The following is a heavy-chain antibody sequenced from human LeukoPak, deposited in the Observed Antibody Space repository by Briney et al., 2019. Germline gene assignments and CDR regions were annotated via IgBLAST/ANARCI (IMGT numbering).Heavy chain of an antibody. V-gene: IGHV3-74*01. J-gene: IGHJ5*02. CDR2: VNTDGRTT. Sequence: GRSLRLSCAASGFTFSSYWMHWVRQAPGKGLVWVSRVNTDGRTTSHADSVKGRFTISRGNAKNTLYLQMNSLRAEDTAVYYCARASTYHYDWFDPWGQGTLVTVSS. CDR1: GFTFSSYW. D-gene: IGHD2-2*01. CDR3: ARASTYHYDWFDP.